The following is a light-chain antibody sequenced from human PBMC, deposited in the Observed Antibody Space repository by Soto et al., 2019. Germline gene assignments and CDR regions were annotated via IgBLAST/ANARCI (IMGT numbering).Light chain of an antibody. Sequence: QSALTQPASVSGSLGQSITISCTGTSSDIGGYNYVSWYQQHPGKVPKLMIFEVSNRPSGVSYRFSGSKSGNTASLTISGLQAEDEADYYCSSYTGSSTLYVFGTGTKLTVL. V-gene: IGLV2-14*01. CDR2: EVS. CDR1: SSDIGGYNY. J-gene: IGLJ1*01. CDR3: SSYTGSSTLYV.